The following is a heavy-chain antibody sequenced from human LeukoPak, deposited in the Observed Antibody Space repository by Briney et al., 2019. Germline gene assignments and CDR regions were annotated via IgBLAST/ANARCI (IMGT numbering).Heavy chain of an antibody. J-gene: IGHJ6*03. CDR3: ARDRYGYPTAYYMDV. V-gene: IGHV4-4*07. CDR1: GCSISSYY. CDR2: IYTSGST. Sequence: PSETLSLTCTVSGCSISSYYWSWIRQPAGKGLEWIGRIYTSGSTNYNPSLKSRVTMSVDTSKNQFSLKLSSVTAADTAVYYCARDRYGYPTAYYMDVWGKGTTVTVSS. D-gene: IGHD5-18*01.